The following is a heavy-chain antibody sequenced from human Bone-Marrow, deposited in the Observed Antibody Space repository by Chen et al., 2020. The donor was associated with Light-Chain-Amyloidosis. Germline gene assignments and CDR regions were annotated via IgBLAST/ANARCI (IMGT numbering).Heavy chain of an antibody. Sequence: DVRLVESGGGLVQPGGSLRLSCAASGFTSSDYWMSWVRQSPGKGREWVANVRQDASGKDYAASVKGRFTISRDDAKNSVYLQMNNLRAEDTAVYYCARDRTLFGVAQYYFDYWGQGTRVTVSS. CDR2: VRQDASGK. V-gene: IGHV3-7*03. J-gene: IGHJ4*02. D-gene: IGHD3-3*01. CDR3: ARDRTLFGVAQYYFDY. CDR1: GFTSSDYW.